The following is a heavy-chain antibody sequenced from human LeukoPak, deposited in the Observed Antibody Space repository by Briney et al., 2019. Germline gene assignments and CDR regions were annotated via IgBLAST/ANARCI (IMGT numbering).Heavy chain of an antibody. J-gene: IGHJ6*02. CDR2: IYTSGST. V-gene: IGHV4-4*07. Sequence: SETLSLTCTVSGGSISSYYWSWIRQPAGKGLKWIGHIYTSGSTNYNPSLKSRVTMSVDTSKNQFSLKLSSVTAADTAVYYCARGGNDYGDYYYYGMDVWGQGTTVTVSS. D-gene: IGHD4-17*01. CDR3: ARGGNDYGDYYYYGMDV. CDR1: GGSISSYY.